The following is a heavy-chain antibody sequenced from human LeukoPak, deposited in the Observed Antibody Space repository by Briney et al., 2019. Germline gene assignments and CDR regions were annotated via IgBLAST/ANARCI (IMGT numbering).Heavy chain of an antibody. Sequence: ASVKVSCKASGYTFTSYGISWVRQAPGQGLEWMGWISAYNGNTNYAQKLQGRVTMTTDTSTSTAYMELRSLRSGDTAVYYCARNGLCSGGSCYPGYWGQGTLVTVSS. D-gene: IGHD2-15*01. J-gene: IGHJ4*02. CDR3: ARNGLCSGGSCYPGY. V-gene: IGHV1-18*01. CDR2: ISAYNGNT. CDR1: GYTFTSYG.